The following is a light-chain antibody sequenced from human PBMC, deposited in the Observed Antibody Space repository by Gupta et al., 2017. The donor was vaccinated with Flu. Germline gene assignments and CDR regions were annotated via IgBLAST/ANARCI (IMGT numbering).Light chain of an antibody. CDR3: QQSAYWPRT. V-gene: IGKV3-15*01. CDR2: GAS. Sequence: PATLSVSPGERATLSCRTSQSVGNSVAWYQQKPGQIPRLVICGASTRAAGFSAGFSGSGSGTEFTLTISSLQSEDVAVYYCQQSAYWPRTFGQGTKVEI. J-gene: IGKJ1*01. CDR1: QSVGNS.